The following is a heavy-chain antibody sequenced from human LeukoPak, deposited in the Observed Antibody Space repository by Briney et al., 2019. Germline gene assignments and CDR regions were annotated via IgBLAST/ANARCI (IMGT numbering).Heavy chain of an antibody. Sequence: GGSLRLSCAASGFTFSRYDMHWVRQGTGKGLEWVSAIGTGGDTHYPGSVKGRFTTSRENAKNSLYLQMNSLRDGETAVYYCARGYDSSGARMDVWGQGDTVTVSS. CDR2: IGTGGDT. CDR3: ARGYDSSGARMDV. CDR1: GFTFSRYD. J-gene: IGHJ6*01. D-gene: IGHD3-22*01. V-gene: IGHV3-13*04.